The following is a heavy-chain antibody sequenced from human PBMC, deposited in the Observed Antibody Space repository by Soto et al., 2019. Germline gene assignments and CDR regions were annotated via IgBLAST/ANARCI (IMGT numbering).Heavy chain of an antibody. D-gene: IGHD1-26*01. CDR3: ARLIGEGYSGTYALDY. CDR1: GGTFNNYA. CDR2: IIPLFGTA. J-gene: IGHJ4*02. Sequence: QVQLVQSGAEVKKPGSSVKVSCKASGGTFNNYAISWVRQAPGQGLEGMGGIIPLFGTANYAQKFEGRVTITADQSTDTAYMELSSLKSEDTAVYYCARLIGEGYSGTYALDYWGQGTLVTVSS. V-gene: IGHV1-69*01.